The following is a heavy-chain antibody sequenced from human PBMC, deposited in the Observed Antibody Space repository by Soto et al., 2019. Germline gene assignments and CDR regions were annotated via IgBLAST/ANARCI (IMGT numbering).Heavy chain of an antibody. CDR1: GYTFANYG. D-gene: IGHD2-2*02. CDR3: ARDCPVPPATPNYWFDP. J-gene: IGHJ5*02. Sequence: QVHLVQSGAEVKRPGDSVKVSCKASGYTFANYGMSWVRQAPGPGLEWMGWISAQNGNTKYAQKFQGRVSMTADTSTSTGYMELRSLTSDDTAVYYCARDCPVPPATPNYWFDPWGQGTLVTVSP. CDR2: ISAQNGNT. V-gene: IGHV1-18*01.